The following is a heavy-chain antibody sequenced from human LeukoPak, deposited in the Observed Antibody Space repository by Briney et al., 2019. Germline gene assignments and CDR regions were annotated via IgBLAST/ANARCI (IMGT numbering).Heavy chain of an antibody. CDR1: GYTITDYY. D-gene: IGHD6-13*01. CDR2: IIPNTGGT. Sequence: ASVKVSCKASGYTITDYYLHWVRQAPGQGLEWMGWIIPNTGGTNYAQKFQDWVTMSSDTSISTAYMELSSLRSDDTAVYYCARQTLAAAGPLDYWGQGTLVTVSS. CDR3: ARQTLAAAGPLDY. V-gene: IGHV1-2*04. J-gene: IGHJ4*02.